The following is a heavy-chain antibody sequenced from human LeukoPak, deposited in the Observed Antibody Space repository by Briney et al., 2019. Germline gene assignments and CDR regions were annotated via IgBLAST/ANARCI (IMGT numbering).Heavy chain of an antibody. V-gene: IGHV3-23*01. CDR2: ISGSGGST. Sequence: PGGSLRLSCAASGFTFSSSAMRWVRQTPGKGLEWVSSISGSGGSTYYADSVKGRFTISRDNSKNTVYLQMNSLRVEDTAVYYCAKNRGYCSGGSCYGDYWGQGTLVTVSS. CDR3: AKNRGYCSGGSCYGDY. CDR1: GFTFSSSA. D-gene: IGHD2-15*01. J-gene: IGHJ4*02.